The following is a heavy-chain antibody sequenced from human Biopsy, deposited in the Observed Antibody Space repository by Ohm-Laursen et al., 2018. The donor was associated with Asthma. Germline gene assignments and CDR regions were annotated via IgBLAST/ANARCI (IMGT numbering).Heavy chain of an antibody. Sequence: SVKVSCNPSGYTFNSAGITWVRQAPGQGLEWMGWISVYNGNTKVAQKLQDRVTMITDTSTSTAYMELRSLRPDDTAVYFCARAVDYSHYYGIDVWGQGTTVTVS. CDR3: ARAVDYSHYYGIDV. D-gene: IGHD3-10*01. J-gene: IGHJ6*02. V-gene: IGHV1-18*01. CDR2: ISVYNGNT. CDR1: GYTFNSAG.